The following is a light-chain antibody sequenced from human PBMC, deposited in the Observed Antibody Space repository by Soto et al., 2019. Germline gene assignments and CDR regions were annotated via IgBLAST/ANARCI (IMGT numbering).Light chain of an antibody. CDR1: QSVSSN. V-gene: IGKV3-15*01. CDR3: QQYHQWPNT. Sequence: DIVMTQSPATLSASPAERATLSCRASQSVSSNLAWYQQKPGQAPRLLMYGVSTRGAGIPPRCSGDGSGTEFTLTISSLQSEDFAIYYCQQYHQWPNTFGQGTKLEFK. J-gene: IGKJ2*01. CDR2: GVS.